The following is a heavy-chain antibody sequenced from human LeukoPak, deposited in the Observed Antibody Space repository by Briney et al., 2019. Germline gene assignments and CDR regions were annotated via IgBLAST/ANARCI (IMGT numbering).Heavy chain of an antibody. V-gene: IGHV1-2*02. D-gene: IGHD3-3*01. Sequence: ASVKVSCKASGYTFTSYYMHWVRQAPGQGLEWMGWINPNSGGTNYAQKFQGRVTMTRDTSISTAYMELSRLRSDDTAVYYCARGSLRFLEWLPKGGWFDPWGQGTLVTVSS. CDR3: ARGSLRFLEWLPKGGWFDP. CDR1: GYTFTSYY. CDR2: INPNSGGT. J-gene: IGHJ5*02.